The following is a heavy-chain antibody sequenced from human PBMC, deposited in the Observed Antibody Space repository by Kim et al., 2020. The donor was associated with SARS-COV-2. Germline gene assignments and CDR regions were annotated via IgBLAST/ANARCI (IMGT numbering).Heavy chain of an antibody. Sequence: YHPPHKSRVTIAVDTTKNQFSLQLSSVTAADTAVYYWARRAAAGTGWFDPWGQGTLVTVSS. V-gene: IGHV4-59*08. J-gene: IGHJ5*02. CDR3: ARRAAAGTGWFDP. D-gene: IGHD6-13*01.